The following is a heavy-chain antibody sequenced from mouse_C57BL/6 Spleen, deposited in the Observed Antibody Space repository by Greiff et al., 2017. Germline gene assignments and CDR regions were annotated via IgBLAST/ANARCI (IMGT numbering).Heavy chain of an antibody. D-gene: IGHD1-1*01. V-gene: IGHV1-54*01. Sequence: QVQLQQSGAELVRPGTSVKVSCKASGYAFTNYLIEWVKQRPGQGLEWIGVINPGSGGTNYNEKFKGKAKLTADKSSRTAYMQLSRLTSEDSAVYFCARGIYYYGSSYWYFDVWGTGTTVTVSS. CDR1: GYAFTNYL. J-gene: IGHJ1*03. CDR2: INPGSGGT. CDR3: ARGIYYYGSSYWYFDV.